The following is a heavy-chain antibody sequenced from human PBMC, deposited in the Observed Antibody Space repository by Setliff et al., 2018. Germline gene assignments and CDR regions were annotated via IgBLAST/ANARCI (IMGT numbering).Heavy chain of an antibody. CDR2: TIPIFGTT. CDR3: VREGVDSRSSTDYRYYMDV. CDR1: GGTFSSYG. Sequence: ASVKVSCKASGGTFSSYGISWVRQAPGQGLEWMGGTIPIFGTTDYAQKFRGRVTIITDESTSTAFTQLSSLRSEDTAVYYCVREGVDSRSSTDYRYYMDVWGKGTTVTVSS. V-gene: IGHV1-69*05. J-gene: IGHJ6*03. D-gene: IGHD3-22*01.